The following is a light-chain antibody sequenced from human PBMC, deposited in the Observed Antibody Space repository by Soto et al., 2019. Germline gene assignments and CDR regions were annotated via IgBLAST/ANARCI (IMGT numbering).Light chain of an antibody. V-gene: IGKV3-11*01. J-gene: IGKJ3*01. CDR2: DAS. Sequence: EIVLTQSPATLSLSPGERATLSCRASQSVGSYLAWYQQKPGQAPRLLIYDASNRATGIPARFSGSGSGTDFTRTISSLEPEDFAVYNCQQRRNWPTSFTFGPGTKVDIK. CDR1: QSVGSY. CDR3: QQRRNWPTSFT.